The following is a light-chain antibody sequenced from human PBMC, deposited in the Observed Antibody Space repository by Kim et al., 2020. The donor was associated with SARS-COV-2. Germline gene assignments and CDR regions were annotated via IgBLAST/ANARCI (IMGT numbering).Light chain of an antibody. CDR2: EDN. J-gene: IGLJ2*01. CDR1: SGSIANSD. CDR3: QSYDSSNVV. V-gene: IGLV6-57*03. Sequence: TVTLSSTRSSGSIANSDVQWYQQRPGSAPTTVIYEDNQRPSGVPGRFSGSIDSSSNSASLTISGLKTEDEADYYCQSYDSSNVVFGGGTQLTVL.